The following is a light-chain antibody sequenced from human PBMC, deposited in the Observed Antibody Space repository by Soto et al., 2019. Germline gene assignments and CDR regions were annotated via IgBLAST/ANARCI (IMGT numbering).Light chain of an antibody. CDR2: DAS. CDR1: QGVSSY. CDR3: KQRSNWTRT. V-gene: IGKV3-11*01. Sequence: EIVLTQSPATLSLSPGERATLSCRASQGVSSYLAWYQQKPGQAPRLLIYDASNRATGIPARFSGSGSGTDFTLTISSLEPEDFAVYYCKQRSNWTRTFGQGNKLEIK. J-gene: IGKJ2*01.